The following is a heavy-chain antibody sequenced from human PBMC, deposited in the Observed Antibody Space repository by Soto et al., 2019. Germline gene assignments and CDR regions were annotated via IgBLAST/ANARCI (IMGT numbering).Heavy chain of an antibody. Sequence: PSLTCTVSGGSISSHYWSWVRQPPGKGLEWIGYLYYTGSTNYNASLKSQVTMSLDTSKNQFSLMLTSVTAADTAVYYCARVGATVTSQALGFDHWGQGILVTVSS. J-gene: IGHJ4*02. CDR3: ARVGATVTSQALGFDH. V-gene: IGHV4-59*11. D-gene: IGHD4-17*01. CDR2: LYYTGST. CDR1: GGSISSHY.